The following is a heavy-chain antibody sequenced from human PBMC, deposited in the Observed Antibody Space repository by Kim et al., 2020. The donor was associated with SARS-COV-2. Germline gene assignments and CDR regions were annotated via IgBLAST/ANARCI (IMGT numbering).Heavy chain of an antibody. J-gene: IGHJ4*02. V-gene: IGHV4-59*01. CDR2: IHYSGRT. CDR3: ARITDISGWPFDS. CDR1: IGSISSDY. D-gene: IGHD6-19*01. Sequence: SETLSLTCTVSIGSISSDYWTWIRQPPGKGLEWIGYIHYSGRTRYNPSLRSRVAIFVDTSKSHFSLSLTSVTAADTAVYFCARITDISGWPFDSWGQGILVSVSS.